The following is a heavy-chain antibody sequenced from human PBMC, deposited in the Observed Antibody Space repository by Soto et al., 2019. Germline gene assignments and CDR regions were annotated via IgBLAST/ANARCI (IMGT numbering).Heavy chain of an antibody. J-gene: IGHJ4*02. CDR3: AKDPDYYDSSGRAVDY. CDR2: ISGSGGST. V-gene: IGHV3-23*01. Sequence: EVQLLESGGGLVQPGGSLRLSCAASGFTFSSYAMSWVRQAPGKGLEWVSAISGSGGSTYYADSVKGRFTISRDNSKNTLYLQMNSLRAEDMAVYYCAKDPDYYDSSGRAVDYWGQGTLVTVSS. D-gene: IGHD3-22*01. CDR1: GFTFSSYA.